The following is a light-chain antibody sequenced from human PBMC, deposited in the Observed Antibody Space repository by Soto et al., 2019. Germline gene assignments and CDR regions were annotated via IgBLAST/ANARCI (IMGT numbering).Light chain of an antibody. Sequence: EIVMTQSPASLSVSPGERVTLSCTTSQSVSRYLAWYQQIPGQAPRLLIHGASTGAIGVPDRFSGSGSGTEFTLTISTLQSEDSAIYYCHQYKNWPWTFGQGTTVDIK. CDR3: HQYKNWPWT. CDR1: QSVSRY. J-gene: IGKJ1*01. CDR2: GAS. V-gene: IGKV3-15*01.